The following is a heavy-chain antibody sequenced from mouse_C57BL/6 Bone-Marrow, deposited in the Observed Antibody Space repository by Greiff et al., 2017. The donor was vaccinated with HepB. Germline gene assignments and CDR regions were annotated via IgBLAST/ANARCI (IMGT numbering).Heavy chain of an antibody. J-gene: IGHJ2*01. Sequence: QVTLKVSGAELMKPGASVKLSCKATGYTFTGYWIEWVKQRPGHGLEWIGEILPGSGSTNYNEKFKGKATFTADTSSNTAYMQLSSLTTEDSAVYYGARRTGKNYFDYWGQGTTLTVSS. CDR2: ILPGSGST. V-gene: IGHV1-9*01. CDR3: ARRTGKNYFDY. D-gene: IGHD4-1*01. CDR1: GYTFTGYW.